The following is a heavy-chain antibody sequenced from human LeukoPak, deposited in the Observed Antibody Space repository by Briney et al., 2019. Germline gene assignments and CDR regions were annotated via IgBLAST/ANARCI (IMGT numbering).Heavy chain of an antibody. CDR3: ARGELYGDFDY. CDR2: INHSGST. Sequence: SETLSLTCAVSGGSPDFSGYYWTWVRQLPGKGLEWIGEINHSGSTNYNPSLKSRVTISVDTSKNQFSLKLSSVTAADTAVYYCARGELYGDFDYWGQGTLVTVSS. V-gene: IGHV4-34*01. J-gene: IGHJ4*02. D-gene: IGHD4-17*01. CDR1: GGSPDFSGYY.